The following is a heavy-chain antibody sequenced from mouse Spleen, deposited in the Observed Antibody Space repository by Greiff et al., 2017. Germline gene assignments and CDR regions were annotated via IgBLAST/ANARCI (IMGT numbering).Heavy chain of an antibody. CDR1: GYTFTSYG. J-gene: IGHJ3*01. Sequence: VKLMESGAELARPGASVKLSCKASGYTFTSYGISWVKQRTGQGLEWIGEIYPRSGNTYYNEKFKGKATLTADKSSSTAYMELRSLTSEDSAVYFCARPPAWFAYWGQGTLVTVSA. V-gene: IGHV1-81*01. CDR3: ARPPAWFAY. CDR2: IYPRSGNT.